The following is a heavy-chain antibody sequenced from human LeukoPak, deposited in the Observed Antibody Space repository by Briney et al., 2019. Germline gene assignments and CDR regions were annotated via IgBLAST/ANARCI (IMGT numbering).Heavy chain of an antibody. CDR1: GFTFSSYA. Sequence: GGSLRLSCAASGFTFSSYAMSWVRQAPGKGLEWVSAISSSGGSTYYADSVKGRFTISRDNSKNTPYLQMNSLRAEDTAVYYCAKGHRWDWFDPWGQGTLVTVSS. CDR3: AKGHRWDWFDP. J-gene: IGHJ5*02. V-gene: IGHV3-23*01. D-gene: IGHD4-23*01. CDR2: ISSSGGST.